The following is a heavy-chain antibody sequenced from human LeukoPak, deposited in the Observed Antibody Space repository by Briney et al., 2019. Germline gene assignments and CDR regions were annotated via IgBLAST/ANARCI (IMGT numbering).Heavy chain of an antibody. CDR1: GFTFSSYV. V-gene: IGHV3-21*01. D-gene: IGHD6-13*01. J-gene: IGHJ4*02. CDR2: ISSSSSYI. Sequence: GGSLTLSCAASGFTFSSYVMHWVRQAPGKGLEWVSSISSSSSYIYYADSVKGRFTISRDNAENSLYLQMNSLRAEDTAVYSCARFISSSWYFDYWGQGTLVTVSS. CDR3: ARFISSSWYFDY.